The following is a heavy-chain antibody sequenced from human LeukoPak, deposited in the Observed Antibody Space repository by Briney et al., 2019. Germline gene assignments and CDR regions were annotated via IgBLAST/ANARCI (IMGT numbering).Heavy chain of an antibody. J-gene: IGHJ5*02. CDR3: ARMYSSSWYLTRSQNWFDP. CDR2: SYYSGST. Sequence: PSETLSLTCTVSGGSISSYYWSWIRQPPGKGLDWIGYSYYSGSTNYNPSLNSRVTISVDTSKNQFSLKLSSVTAADTAVYYCARMYSSSWYLTRSQNWFDPWGQGTLVTVSS. V-gene: IGHV4-59*01. CDR1: GGSISSYY. D-gene: IGHD6-13*01.